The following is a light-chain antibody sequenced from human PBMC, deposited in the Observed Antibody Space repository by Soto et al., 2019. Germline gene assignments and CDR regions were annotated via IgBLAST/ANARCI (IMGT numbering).Light chain of an antibody. V-gene: IGLV2-14*03. CDR3: SSYTSSSTYV. Sequence: QSALTQPRSVSGSPGQSATISCTGTSSDVGNYNFVSWYQQHPGKAPKLMIYDVSNRPSGVSNRFSGSKSGNTASLTISGLQAEDEADYYCSSYTSSSTYVFGTGTKLTVL. CDR2: DVS. CDR1: SSDVGNYNF. J-gene: IGLJ1*01.